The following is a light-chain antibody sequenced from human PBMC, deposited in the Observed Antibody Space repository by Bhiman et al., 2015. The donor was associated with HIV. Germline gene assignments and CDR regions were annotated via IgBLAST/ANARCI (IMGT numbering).Light chain of an antibody. CDR2: KDS. CDR3: QSADSSVSNVV. CDR1: ALPKQY. V-gene: IGLV3-25*03. J-gene: IGLJ2*01. Sequence: SYELTQPPSVSVSPGQTARITCSGDALPKQYAYWYQQKPGQAPVLVIYKDSERPSGIPERFSGSSSGTTVTLTISGVQAEDEADYFCQSADSSVSNVVLSGGTKLTVL.